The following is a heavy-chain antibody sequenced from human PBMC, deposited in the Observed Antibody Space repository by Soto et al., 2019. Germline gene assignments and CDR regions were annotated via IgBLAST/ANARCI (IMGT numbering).Heavy chain of an antibody. CDR3: ARDLSPGSSGWYFDAFDI. D-gene: IGHD6-13*01. Sequence: QLVESGGGLVQPGGSLRLSCEASGFTFDNYWMTWVRQAPGKGLEWVANIKRDGSGGSYLDSVRGRFTVSRDNARNSLYLQMNSLRAEDTALYYCARDLSPGSSGWYFDAFDIWGQGTLVTVSS. CDR1: GFTFDNYW. V-gene: IGHV3-7*01. CDR2: IKRDGSGG. J-gene: IGHJ3*02.